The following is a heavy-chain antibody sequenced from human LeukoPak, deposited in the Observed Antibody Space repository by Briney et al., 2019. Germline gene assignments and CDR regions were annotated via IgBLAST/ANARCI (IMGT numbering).Heavy chain of an antibody. CDR1: GYTFTSYD. CDR3: ARDPSSTVTTWYYYYYMDV. CDR2: INPSGGST. J-gene: IGHJ6*03. D-gene: IGHD4-17*01. V-gene: IGHV1-46*04. Sequence: ASVKVSCKASGYTFTSYDMHWVRQAPGQGLEWMGIINPSGGSTSYAQKLQGRVTMTRDTSTSTVYMELSSLRSEDTAVYYCARDPSSTVTTWYYYYYMDVWGKGTTVTVSS.